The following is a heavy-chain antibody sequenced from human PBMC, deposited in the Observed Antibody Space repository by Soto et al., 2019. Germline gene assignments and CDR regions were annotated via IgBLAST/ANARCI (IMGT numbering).Heavy chain of an antibody. J-gene: IGHJ4*02. Sequence: GGSLRLSCAASGFIFGDYAMGWIRQAPGKGLEWISYISLSGYVKYYTDSVKDRFTSSRDNAKNSLHLQMDNLAAGDTAVYYCVRWYNGFDFRGQGTRVTVSS. V-gene: IGHV3-11*01. CDR2: ISLSGYVK. CDR3: VRWYNGFDF. D-gene: IGHD1-20*01. CDR1: GFIFGDYA.